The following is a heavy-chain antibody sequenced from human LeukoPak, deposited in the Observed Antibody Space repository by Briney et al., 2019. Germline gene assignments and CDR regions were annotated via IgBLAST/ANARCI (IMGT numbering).Heavy chain of an antibody. J-gene: IGHJ4*02. CDR1: GYSFTSYW. D-gene: IGHD3-10*01. V-gene: IGHV5-51*01. CDR3: ARPLWFGESIDY. CDR2: IYPGDSDT. Sequence: GESLKISCKGSGYSFTSYWIGWVRQMPGKGLEWMGIIYPGDSDTRYSPSFQGQVTISADKSISTAYLQSGSAKASDTATGWCARPLWFGESIDYWGQGTLVPVSS.